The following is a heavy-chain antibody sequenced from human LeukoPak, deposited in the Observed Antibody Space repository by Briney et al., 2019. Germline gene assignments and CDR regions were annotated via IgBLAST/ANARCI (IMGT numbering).Heavy chain of an antibody. CDR1: GFTFSSYA. V-gene: IGHV3-23*01. D-gene: IGHD3-10*01. CDR2: ISGSAGST. J-gene: IGHJ4*02. CDR3: ARETIDYGSGSYYPSPCDY. Sequence: GGSLRLSCAASGFTFSSYAMSWVRQAPGKGLEWVSAISGSAGSTYYADSVKGRFTISRDNSKNTLYLQMNSLRAEDTAVYYCARETIDYGSGSYYPSPCDYWGQGTLVTVSS.